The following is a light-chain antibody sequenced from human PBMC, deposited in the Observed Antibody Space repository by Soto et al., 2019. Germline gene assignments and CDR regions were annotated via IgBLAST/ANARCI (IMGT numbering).Light chain of an antibody. V-gene: IGLV2-14*01. Sequence: QSALTQPASVSGSPGQSINISCNGTSSDVGAYNYVSWFQQHPGKAPKLIVYEVNNRPSGVSNRFSGSKSGNTASLTIFGLQAEDEADYYCNSYTGSTTRVVFGGGPKLTVL. J-gene: IGLJ2*01. CDR3: NSYTGSTTRVV. CDR1: SSDVGAYNY. CDR2: EVN.